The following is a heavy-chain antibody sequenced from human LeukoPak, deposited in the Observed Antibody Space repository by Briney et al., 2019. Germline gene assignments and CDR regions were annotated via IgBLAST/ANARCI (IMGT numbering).Heavy chain of an antibody. CDR2: IYTSGST. CDR3: ARVSLVRGAPDYYFNY. D-gene: IGHD3-10*01. CDR1: GDSISNYY. J-gene: IGHJ4*02. Sequence: SETLSLTCTVSGDSISNYYWSWIRQPAGKGLEWIGRIYTSGSTNYNPSLKSRVTMSVDTSKNQFSLKLSSVTAADTAVYYCARVSLVRGAPDYYFNYWGQGTLVTVSS. V-gene: IGHV4-4*07.